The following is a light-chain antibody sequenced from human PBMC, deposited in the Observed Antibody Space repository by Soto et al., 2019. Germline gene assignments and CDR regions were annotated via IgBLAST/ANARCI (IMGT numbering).Light chain of an antibody. CDR3: QQSYSTPGT. V-gene: IGKV1-39*01. CDR1: QSISSY. Sequence: IPLPQSPSTLSASVGDRVTITCRASQSISSYLNWYQQKPGKAPKLLIYAASSLQSGVPSRFSGSGSGTDFTLTISSLQPEDFATYYCQQSYSTPGTFG. CDR2: AAS. J-gene: IGKJ1*01.